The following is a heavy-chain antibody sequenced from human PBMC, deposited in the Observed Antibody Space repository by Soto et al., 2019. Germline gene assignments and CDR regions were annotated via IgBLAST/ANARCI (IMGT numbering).Heavy chain of an antibody. J-gene: IGHJ4*02. CDR2: IIPMYGTT. CDR1: GGTFRSYV. CDR3: ARIGTLDWIDDY. V-gene: IGHV1-69*12. D-gene: IGHD1-1*01. Sequence: QVQLVQSGAEVKKPGSSVKVSCKASGGTFRSYVTSWVRQAPGQGLEWLGGIIPMYGTTYYAQTFQGRVTISADESTSTAFMELGSLRSEDTAVYYCARIGTLDWIDDYWGQGTLVTVSS.